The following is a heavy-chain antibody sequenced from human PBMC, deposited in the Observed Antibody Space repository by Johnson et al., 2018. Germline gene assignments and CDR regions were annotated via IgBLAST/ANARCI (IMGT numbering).Heavy chain of an antibody. CDR1: GFTFSSYG. D-gene: IGHD2-21*01. J-gene: IGHJ6*02. V-gene: IGHV3-33*01. Sequence: QVQLVESGGGVVQPGRSLRLSCAASGFTFSSYGMHWVRQAPGKGLEWVAVIWYDGSNKYYADSVKGRFTISRDNSKNTRSLQMNSLRTEDTAVYYCAHIVVVDDYYYYGMDVWGQGTTVTVSS. CDR2: IWYDGSNK. CDR3: AHIVVVDDYYYYGMDV.